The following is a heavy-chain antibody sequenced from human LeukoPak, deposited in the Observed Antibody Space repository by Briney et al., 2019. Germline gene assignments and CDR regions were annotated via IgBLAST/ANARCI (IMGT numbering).Heavy chain of an antibody. CDR1: GYTFTGYY. CDR3: ARALERKNYGGNSAPSDP. CDR2: INPNSGGT. D-gene: IGHD4-23*01. Sequence: ASVKVSCKASGYTFTGYYMHWVRQAPGQGLEWMGWINPNSGGTNYAQKFQGRVTMTRDTPISTAYMELSRLRSDDTAVYYCARALERKNYGGNSAPSDPWGQGTLVTVSS. V-gene: IGHV1-2*02. J-gene: IGHJ5*02.